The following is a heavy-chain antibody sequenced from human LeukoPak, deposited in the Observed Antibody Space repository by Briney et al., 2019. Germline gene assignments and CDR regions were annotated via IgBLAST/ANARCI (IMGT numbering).Heavy chain of an antibody. Sequence: GGSLRLSCATSGFTFTTFWMHWVRQAPGKGLVWVSRINHDGSSTNYADSVKGRFTISRDNAKNTVYLQMNSLRAEDTAVYYCAKDSAKKYDDYWGQGTLVTVSS. CDR3: AKDSAKKYDDY. D-gene: IGHD2/OR15-2a*01. CDR1: GFTFTTFW. J-gene: IGHJ4*02. V-gene: IGHV3-74*01. CDR2: INHDGSST.